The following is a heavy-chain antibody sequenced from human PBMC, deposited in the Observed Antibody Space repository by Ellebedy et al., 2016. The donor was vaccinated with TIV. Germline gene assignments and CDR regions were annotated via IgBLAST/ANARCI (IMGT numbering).Heavy chain of an antibody. V-gene: IGHV6-1*01. J-gene: IGHJ3*02. D-gene: IGHD1-26*01. CDR1: GDSVSSNSAA. CDR2: TYYRSKWYN. CDR3: ARDLSGSYYSADAFDI. Sequence: SQTLSLTXXISGDSVSSNSAAWNWIRQSPSRGLEWLGRTYYRSKWYNDYAVSVKSRITINPDTSKNQFSLQLNSVTPEDTAVYYCARDLSGSYYSADAFDIWGQGTMVTVSS.